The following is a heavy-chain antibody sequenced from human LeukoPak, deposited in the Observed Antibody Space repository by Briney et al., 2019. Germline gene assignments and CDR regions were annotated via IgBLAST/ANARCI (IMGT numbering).Heavy chain of an antibody. CDR1: GGSFSGYY. CDR3: ARAPRVTFGGVIVNWFDP. D-gene: IGHD3-16*02. J-gene: IGHJ5*02. V-gene: IGHV4-34*01. Sequence: SETLSLTCAVDGGSFSGYYWSWIRQPPGKGLEWIGEINHSGSTNYNPSLKSRVTIPVDTPKNQFSLKLSSVTAADTAVYYCARAPRVTFGGVIVNWFDPWGQGTLVTVSS. CDR2: INHSGST.